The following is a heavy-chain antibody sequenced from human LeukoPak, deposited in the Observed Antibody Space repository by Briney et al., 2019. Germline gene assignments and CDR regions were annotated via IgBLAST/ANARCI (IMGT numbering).Heavy chain of an antibody. CDR3: AREYSSSSGAFDY. Sequence: GGSLRLSCAASGFTVSSNYVSWVRQAPGKGLEWVSVIYSGGSTYYADSVKGRFTISRDNSKNTLYLQMNSLRAEDTAVYYCAREYSSSSGAFDYWGQGTLVTVSS. CDR2: IYSGGST. CDR1: GFTVSSNY. D-gene: IGHD6-6*01. V-gene: IGHV3-53*01. J-gene: IGHJ4*02.